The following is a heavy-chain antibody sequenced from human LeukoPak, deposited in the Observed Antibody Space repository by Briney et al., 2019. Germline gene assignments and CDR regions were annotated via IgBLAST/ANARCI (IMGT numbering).Heavy chain of an antibody. CDR1: GGPMYSYY. Sequence: SETQSPMCTVSGGPMYSYYWSWIRQSAGKGLEWIGRLYPGVSTDYNPSLKSRVTMSVDASKKQFALKLSAVTAADTAVYYCARMKFYDSTGHSPGHYRDVWAKGTTAIVSS. D-gene: IGHD3-22*01. CDR3: ARMKFYDSTGHSPGHYRDV. CDR2: LYPGVST. J-gene: IGHJ6*03. V-gene: IGHV4-4*07.